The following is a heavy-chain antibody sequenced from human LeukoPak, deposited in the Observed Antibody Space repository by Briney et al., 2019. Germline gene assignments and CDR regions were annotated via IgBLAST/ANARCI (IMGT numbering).Heavy chain of an antibody. V-gene: IGHV1-2*02. D-gene: IGHD6-19*01. Sequence: GASVKVSCKASGYTFTGYYMHWVRQAPGQGLEWMGWINPKSGGTNYAQKFQGRVTMTRDMSISTAYMELNSLRSDDTAIFYCAVTYSSSWYNWFDPWGQGTLVTVSS. CDR3: AVTYSSSWYNWFDP. J-gene: IGHJ5*02. CDR1: GYTFTGYY. CDR2: INPKSGGT.